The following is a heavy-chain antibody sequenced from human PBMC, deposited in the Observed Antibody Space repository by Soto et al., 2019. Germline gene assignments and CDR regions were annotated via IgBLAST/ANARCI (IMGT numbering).Heavy chain of an antibody. D-gene: IGHD6-13*01. CDR3: ARDQYGRRWEPDAFDI. J-gene: IGHJ3*02. CDR2: ISAYNGNT. V-gene: IGHV1-18*01. Sequence: APVKRSCKASGYSITSDGISWGRHAPGQELEWMGWISAYNGNTNYAQKLQGRVTMTTDTSTSTAYMELRSLRSDDTAVYYCARDQYGRRWEPDAFDIWGKGTMVTVSS. CDR1: GYSITSDG.